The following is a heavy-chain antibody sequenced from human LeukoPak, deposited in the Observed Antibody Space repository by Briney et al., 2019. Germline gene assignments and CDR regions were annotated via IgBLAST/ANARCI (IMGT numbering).Heavy chain of an antibody. CDR2: IYPRDSDT. V-gene: IGHV5-51*01. D-gene: IGHD5-24*01. Sequence: GESLKISCKGSGYNFTNYGIGWVRQMPGKGLEWMGIIYPRDSDTRNSPSFQGQVTISADKSISTAYLQWSSLKASDTAMYYCARRGGDGYNYFDYWGQGTLVTVSS. CDR1: GYNFTNYG. CDR3: ARRGGDGYNYFDY. J-gene: IGHJ4*02.